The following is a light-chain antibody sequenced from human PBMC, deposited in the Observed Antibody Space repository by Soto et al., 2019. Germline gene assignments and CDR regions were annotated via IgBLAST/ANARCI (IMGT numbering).Light chain of an antibody. CDR3: QQYGRPSRT. CDR1: QSVSSY. J-gene: IGKJ1*01. CDR2: GAS. Sequence: ESVLTQSPGTLSLSPGERATLSCRASQSVSSYLAWYQQIPGQAPRLLIYGASSRATGIPDRFSGSWSGTGFTLTISRLEPEDFAVYYCQQYGRPSRTFGQGTKVEIK. V-gene: IGKV3-20*01.